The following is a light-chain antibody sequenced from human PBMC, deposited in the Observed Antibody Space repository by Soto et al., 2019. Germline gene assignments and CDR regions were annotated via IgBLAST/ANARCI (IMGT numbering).Light chain of an antibody. Sequence: QSVLTQPASVSGSPGQSITISCTGTSSDIGGYYYVSWYQHHPGKAPKLLIYQVTNRPSRISNRFSGYKSGNTASLTISGLQADDEADYYCTSYSSSDIFYVFGTGTKVTGL. CDR3: TSYSSSDIFYV. CDR1: SSDIGGYYY. J-gene: IGLJ1*01. CDR2: QVT. V-gene: IGLV2-14*01.